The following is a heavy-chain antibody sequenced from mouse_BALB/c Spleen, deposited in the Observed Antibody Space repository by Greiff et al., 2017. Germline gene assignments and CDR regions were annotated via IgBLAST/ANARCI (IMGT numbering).Heavy chain of an antibody. CDR3: ARVSYYGSSYWYFDV. D-gene: IGHD1-1*01. CDR2: IWGDGST. J-gene: IGHJ1*01. CDR1: GFSLTGYG. V-gene: IGHV2-6-7*01. Sequence: VMLVESGPGLVAPSQSLSITCTVSGFSLTGYGVNWVRQPPGKGLEWLGMIWGDGSTDYNSALKSRLSISKDNSKSQVFLKMNSLQTDDTARYYCARVSYYGSSYWYFDVWGAGTTVTVSS.